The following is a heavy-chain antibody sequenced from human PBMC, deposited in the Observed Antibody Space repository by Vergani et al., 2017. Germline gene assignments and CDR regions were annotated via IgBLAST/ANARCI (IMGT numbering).Heavy chain of an antibody. CDR2: IIPILGIA. Sequence: QVQLVQSGAEVKKPGSSVKVSCKASGGTFSSYTISWVRQAPGQGLEWMGRIIPILGIANYAQKFQGRVTITADKSTSTAYMELSSLRSEDTAVYYCARKYSSGWTNDAFDFWGQGTMVTVSS. J-gene: IGHJ3*01. CDR3: ARKYSSGWTNDAFDF. D-gene: IGHD6-19*01. V-gene: IGHV1-69*02. CDR1: GGTFSSYT.